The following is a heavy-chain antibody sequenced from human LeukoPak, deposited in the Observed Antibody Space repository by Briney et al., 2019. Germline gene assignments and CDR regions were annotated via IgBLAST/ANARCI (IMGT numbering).Heavy chain of an antibody. CDR3: AREASITMIVVVPGAFDI. J-gene: IGHJ3*02. Sequence: SETLSLTCTVSGGSISSYYWSWIRQPPGKGLEGIGYIYYSGSTNYNPSLKSRVTISVDTSKNQFSLKLSSVTAADTAVYYCAREASITMIVVVPGAFDIWGQGTMVTVSS. CDR1: GGSISSYY. D-gene: IGHD3-22*01. CDR2: IYYSGST. V-gene: IGHV4-59*01.